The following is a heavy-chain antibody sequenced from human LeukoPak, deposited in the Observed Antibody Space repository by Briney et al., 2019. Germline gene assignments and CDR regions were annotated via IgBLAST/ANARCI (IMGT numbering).Heavy chain of an antibody. Sequence: GGSLRLSCAASGFMFSSYGMHWVRQAPGKGLEWVAVISYDGSDKSYRDSVKGRFTISRDNSKNMVYLQMNSLRAEDTAVFYCAKGSAYCSSTTCRGAFDIWGQGTMVTVSS. CDR1: GFMFSSYG. D-gene: IGHD2-2*01. J-gene: IGHJ3*02. CDR2: ISYDGSDK. CDR3: AKGSAYCSSTTCRGAFDI. V-gene: IGHV3-30*18.